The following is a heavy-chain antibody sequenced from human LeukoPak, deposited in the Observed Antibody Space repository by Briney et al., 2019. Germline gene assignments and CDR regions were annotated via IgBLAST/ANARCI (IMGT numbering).Heavy chain of an antibody. V-gene: IGHV3-66*01. CDR1: GFTVSSNY. CDR3: AREREVATYYFDP. CDR2: IYRDGST. Sequence: PGGSLRLSCAASGFTVSSNYVGWVRQAPGTGLEWVSVIYRDGSTYYADSVKGRFTISRDNSKNTLYLQMNNLRVEDTAVYYCAREREVATYYFDPWGQGTLVTVSS. J-gene: IGHJ5*02. D-gene: IGHD5-12*01.